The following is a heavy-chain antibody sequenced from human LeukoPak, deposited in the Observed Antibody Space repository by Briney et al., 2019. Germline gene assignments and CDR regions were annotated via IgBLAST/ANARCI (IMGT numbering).Heavy chain of an antibody. V-gene: IGHV1-69*05. CDR1: GGTFSSYA. D-gene: IGHD2-2*01. CDR2: IIPIFGTA. Sequence: SVKVSCKASGGTFSSYAISWVRQAPGQGLEWMGRIIPIFGTANYAQKFQGRVTITTDESTSTAYMELSSLRSDDTAVYYCAREAPRYCSSTSCSDYWGQGTLVTVSS. CDR3: AREAPRYCSSTSCSDY. J-gene: IGHJ4*02.